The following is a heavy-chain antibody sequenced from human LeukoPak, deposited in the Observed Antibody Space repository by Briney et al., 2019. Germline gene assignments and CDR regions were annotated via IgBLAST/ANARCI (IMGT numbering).Heavy chain of an antibody. J-gene: IGHJ4*02. D-gene: IGHD3-3*01. V-gene: IGHV1-2*02. CDR2: INPNSGGT. CDR1: GYTFTGYY. Sequence: ASVKVSCKASGYTFTGYYMHWVRQAPGQGLEWMGCINPNSGGTNYAQKFQGRVTMTRDTSISTAYMELSRLRSDDTAVYYCARVWYGGLDYDFWSGYHGLFDYWGQGTLVTVSS. CDR3: ARVWYGGLDYDFWSGYHGLFDY.